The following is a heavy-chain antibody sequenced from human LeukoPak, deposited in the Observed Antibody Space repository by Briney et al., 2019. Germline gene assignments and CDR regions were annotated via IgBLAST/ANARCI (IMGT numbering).Heavy chain of an antibody. CDR2: IYYSGST. CDR3: ARVSTGITGTTRSNYFDY. D-gene: IGHD1-20*01. V-gene: IGHV4-59*01. CDR1: GGSIRSFY. Sequence: SETPSLTCTVSGGSIRSFYWSWIRQSPGKGLEWIGYIYYSGSTNYNPSLKSRVTISVDTSKNQFSLKLSSVTAADTAVYYCARVSTGITGTTRSNYFDYWGQGTLVTVSS. J-gene: IGHJ4*02.